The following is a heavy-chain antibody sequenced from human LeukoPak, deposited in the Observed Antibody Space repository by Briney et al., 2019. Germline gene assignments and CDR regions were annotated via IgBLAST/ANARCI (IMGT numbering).Heavy chain of an antibody. D-gene: IGHD3-10*01. V-gene: IGHV3-23*01. Sequence: GGSLRLSCAASGFTFSSYAMSWVRQAPGKGLEWVSAISGSGGSTYYADSVKGRFTISRDNSKNTLYLQVNSLRAEDTAVYYCAKEAFRYGLGSYNCLDYWGQGTLVTVSS. CDR1: GFTFSSYA. CDR3: AKEAFRYGLGSYNCLDY. CDR2: ISGSGGST. J-gene: IGHJ4*02.